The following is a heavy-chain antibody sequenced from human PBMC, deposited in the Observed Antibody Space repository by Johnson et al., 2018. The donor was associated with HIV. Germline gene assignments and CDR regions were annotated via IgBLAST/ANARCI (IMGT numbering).Heavy chain of an antibody. Sequence: VQLVESGGGLVQPGGSLRLSCAASGFTFSSYWMSWVRQAPGRGLEWVANIKQDGSERYYVDSLKGRFTISRDDSKNTLYLQMNSLKTEDTVVYYCTTAVDGAPDAFDIWGQGTMVTVSS. CDR3: TTAVDGAPDAFDI. CDR1: GFTFSSYW. CDR2: IKQDGSER. J-gene: IGHJ3*02. V-gene: IGHV3-7*03. D-gene: IGHD4-17*01.